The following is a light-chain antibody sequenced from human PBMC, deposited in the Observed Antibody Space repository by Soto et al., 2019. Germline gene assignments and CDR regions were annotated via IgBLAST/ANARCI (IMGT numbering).Light chain of an antibody. Sequence: QSVLTQPPSASGTPGQRVTISCSGGSSNIGSNAVNWYRQLPGTAPKLLIHSNNQRPSGVPDRFSGSKSGTSASLAISELQSEDEADYYCAAWDDSLNGYVFGTGTKLTVL. CDR3: AAWDDSLNGYV. CDR1: SSNIGSNA. J-gene: IGLJ1*01. V-gene: IGLV1-44*01. CDR2: SNN.